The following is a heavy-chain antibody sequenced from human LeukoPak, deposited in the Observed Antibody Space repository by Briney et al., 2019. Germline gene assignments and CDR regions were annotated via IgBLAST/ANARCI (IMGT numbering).Heavy chain of an antibody. Sequence: PGGSLRLSCSASGFTFSSYAMHWVRQAPGKGLEYVSAISSNGGSTYYADSVKGRFTISRDNSKNTLYLQMSSLRAEDTAVYYCARDEVYGSYYYGMDVWGQGTTVTVSS. CDR2: ISSNGGST. D-gene: IGHD2/OR15-2a*01. CDR3: ARDEVYGSYYYGMDV. V-gene: IGHV3-64D*06. J-gene: IGHJ6*02. CDR1: GFTFSSYA.